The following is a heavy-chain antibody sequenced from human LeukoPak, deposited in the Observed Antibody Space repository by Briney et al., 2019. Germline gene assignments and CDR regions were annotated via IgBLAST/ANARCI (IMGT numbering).Heavy chain of an antibody. Sequence: SETLSLTCTVSGGSISSYYWSWIRQPAGKGLEWIGRIYTSGSTNYNPSLKSRVTISVDTSKNQFSLKLSSVTAADTAVYYCARDGLVATIGTTYNWFDPWGQGTLVTVSS. CDR1: GGSISSYY. CDR3: ARDGLVATIGTTYNWFDP. V-gene: IGHV4-4*07. D-gene: IGHD5-12*01. CDR2: IYTSGST. J-gene: IGHJ5*02.